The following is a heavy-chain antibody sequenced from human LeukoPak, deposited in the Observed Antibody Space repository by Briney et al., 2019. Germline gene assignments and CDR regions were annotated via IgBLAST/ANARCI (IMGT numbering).Heavy chain of an antibody. CDR1: GFTFNNYG. J-gene: IGHJ4*02. Sequence: GKSLRLSCAASGFTFNNYGMHWVRQAPGKGLEWVAVISYDGRNIHYPDSVKGRFTISRDTSTDTLWLQMDSLRTEDTAVYYCAKGPLRGTAAAIDYWGQGTLVTVSS. V-gene: IGHV3-30*18. D-gene: IGHD2-2*01. CDR3: AKGPLRGTAAAIDY. CDR2: ISYDGRNI.